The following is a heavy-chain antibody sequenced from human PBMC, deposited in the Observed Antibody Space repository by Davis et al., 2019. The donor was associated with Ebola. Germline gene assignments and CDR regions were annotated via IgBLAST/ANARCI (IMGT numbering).Heavy chain of an antibody. Sequence: ASVQVSCKASGYTFTSYDINWVRQATGQGLEWMGWMNPNSGNTGYAQKFQGRVTMTRDTSANTAYMELSSLRSEDTAVYYCAKGTEALYYFDYWGQGTLVTVSS. CDR2: MNPNSGNT. CDR1: GYTFTSYD. CDR3: AKGTEALYYFDY. D-gene: IGHD3-10*01. V-gene: IGHV1-8*01. J-gene: IGHJ4*02.